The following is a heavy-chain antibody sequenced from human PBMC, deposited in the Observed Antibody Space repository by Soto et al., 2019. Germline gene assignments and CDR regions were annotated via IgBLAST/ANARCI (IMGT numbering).Heavy chain of an antibody. CDR2: ISAYNGNT. Sequence: QVQLVQSGAEVKKPGASVKVSCKASGYTFTSYGISWVRQAPGQGLEWMGWISAYNGNTNYAQKLQGRVTMTTDTTTSTAYMELRSLRSDDTAVYYCARVALGATVTTGAFDIWGQGTMVTVSS. V-gene: IGHV1-18*01. CDR1: GYTFTSYG. CDR3: ARVALGATVTTGAFDI. D-gene: IGHD4-17*01. J-gene: IGHJ3*02.